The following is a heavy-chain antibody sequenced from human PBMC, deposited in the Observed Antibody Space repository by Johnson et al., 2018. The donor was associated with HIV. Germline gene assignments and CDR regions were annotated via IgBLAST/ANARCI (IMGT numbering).Heavy chain of an antibody. CDR2: IKQDGSEK. CDR1: GFTFISYW. CDR3: ARALYYYDRGDAFDI. D-gene: IGHD3-22*01. J-gene: IGHJ3*02. Sequence: VQLVESGGGLVQPGGSLRLSCAASGFTFISYWMSWVRQAPGKGLEWVANIKQDGSEKYYVDSVKGRFTISRDNAKNSLYLQMNSLRAEDTAVYYCARALYYYDRGDAFDIWGQGTMFTVSS. V-gene: IGHV3-7*01.